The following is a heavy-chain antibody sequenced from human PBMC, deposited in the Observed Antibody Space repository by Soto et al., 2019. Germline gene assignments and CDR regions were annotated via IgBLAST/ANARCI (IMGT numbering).Heavy chain of an antibody. V-gene: IGHV4-59*01. Sequence: PSETLSLTCTVSGGSIISYYWSWILQPPGKGLEWIGYIYYSGSTNYNPSLKSRVTISVDTSKNQFSLKLSSVTAADTAVYYCARVNWYNNWFDPWGQGTLVTVSS. CDR1: GGSIISYY. J-gene: IGHJ5*02. D-gene: IGHD1-20*01. CDR2: IYYSGST. CDR3: ARVNWYNNWFDP.